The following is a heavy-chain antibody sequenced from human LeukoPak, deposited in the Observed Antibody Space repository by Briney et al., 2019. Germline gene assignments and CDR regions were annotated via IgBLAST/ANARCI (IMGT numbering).Heavy chain of an antibody. Sequence: GGSLRLSCVASGFTFSSYGMHWVRQAPGKGLEWVAVIWYDGSNKYYADSVKGRFTISRDNSKNTLYLQMNSLRAEDTAVYYCAKGNDFWSGYLDYWGQGTLVTVSS. J-gene: IGHJ4*02. CDR1: GFTFSSYG. CDR2: IWYDGSNK. CDR3: AKGNDFWSGYLDY. V-gene: IGHV3-33*06. D-gene: IGHD3-3*01.